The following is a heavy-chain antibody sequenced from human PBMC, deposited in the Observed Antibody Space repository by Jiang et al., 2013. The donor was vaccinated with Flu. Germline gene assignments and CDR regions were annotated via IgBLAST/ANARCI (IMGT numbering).Heavy chain of an antibody. CDR1: GGSISSGSYY. CDR3: ARQGRYCSGGSCYSLGFKSTFDI. Sequence: GPGLVKPSETLSLTCTVSGGSISSGSYYWGWIRQTPGKGLEWIGSIYYSGSTYYNPSLKSRVTISLDTSKNQFSLKLSSVTAADTAIYYCARQGRYCSGGSCYSLGFKSTFDIWGQGTKVTVSS. J-gene: IGHJ3*02. CDR2: IYYSGST. V-gene: IGHV4-39*07. D-gene: IGHD2-15*01.